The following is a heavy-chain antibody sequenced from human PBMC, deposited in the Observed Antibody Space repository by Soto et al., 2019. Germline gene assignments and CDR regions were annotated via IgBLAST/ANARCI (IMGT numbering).Heavy chain of an antibody. CDR2: IDSGDGKT. CDR1: GFTFSSYA. J-gene: IGHJ4*02. Sequence: ESGGGLIQPGGSLRLSCVASGFTFSSYAMNWVRQGPGTGLEWVAVIDSGDGKTYYANAVKGRFSISRDNSKNTLFLQMNSLRVEDTATYYCVKAGYTSGLLWGQGTLVTV. D-gene: IGHD6-25*01. V-gene: IGHV3-23*01. CDR3: VKAGYTSGLL.